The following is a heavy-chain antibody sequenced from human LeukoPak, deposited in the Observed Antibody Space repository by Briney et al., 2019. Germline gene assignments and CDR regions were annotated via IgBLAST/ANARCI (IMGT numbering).Heavy chain of an antibody. J-gene: IGHJ4*02. CDR2: IHPNNGGV. Sequence: GGSLRLSCLTSGFTFERYVMHWMRLAPGKGLECVSSIHPNNGGVGYAASVKGRFAISRDNARNSLYLEMTSLRPEDTAGYYCVKAAPNGSVDFWGRGTLVTASS. V-gene: IGHV3-9*01. CDR1: GFTFERYV. D-gene: IGHD2-8*01. CDR3: VKAAPNGSVDF.